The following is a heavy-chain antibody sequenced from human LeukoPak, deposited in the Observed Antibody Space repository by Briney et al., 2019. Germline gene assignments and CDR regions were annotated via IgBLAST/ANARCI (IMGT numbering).Heavy chain of an antibody. CDR2: ISGSGGST. CDR3: AKDQLVVVVPAAIYFDY. D-gene: IGHD2-2*02. V-gene: IGHV3-23*01. Sequence: GGYLRLSCAASGFTFSSYAMRWVRQAPGKGLEWVSAISGSGGSTYYADSVKGRFTISRDNSKNTLYLQMNSLRAEDTAVYYCAKDQLVVVVPAAIYFDYWGQGTLVTVSS. J-gene: IGHJ4*02. CDR1: GFTFSSYA.